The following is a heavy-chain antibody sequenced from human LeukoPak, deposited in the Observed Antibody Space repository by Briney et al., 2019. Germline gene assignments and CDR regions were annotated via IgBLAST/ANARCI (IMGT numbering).Heavy chain of an antibody. D-gene: IGHD3-3*01. V-gene: IGHV3-30*02. J-gene: IGHJ4*02. Sequence: YGDSVRGRFTISKDNSKNTVHLEMNSLRPEDTAVYYCAKGLGLVLFSEWLLDFWGQGALVTVSS. CDR3: AKGLGLVLFSEWLLDF.